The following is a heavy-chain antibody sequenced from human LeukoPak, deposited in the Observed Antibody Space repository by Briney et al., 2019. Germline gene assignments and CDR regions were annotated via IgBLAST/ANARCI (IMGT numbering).Heavy chain of an antibody. Sequence: GGSLRLSCAASGFTFSSYWMSWVRQAPGKGLEWVANIKQDGSEKYYVDSVKGRFTISRDNAKNSLYLQMNSLRAEDTAVYYCAKDLVRGDIVVVPAATIDYWGQGTLVTVSS. J-gene: IGHJ4*02. D-gene: IGHD2-2*01. CDR2: IKQDGSEK. CDR1: GFTFSSYW. CDR3: AKDLVRGDIVVVPAATIDY. V-gene: IGHV3-7*01.